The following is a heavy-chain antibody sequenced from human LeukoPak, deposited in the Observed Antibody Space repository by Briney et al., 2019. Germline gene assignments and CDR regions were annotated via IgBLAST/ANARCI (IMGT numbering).Heavy chain of an antibody. V-gene: IGHV1-2*02. CDR1: GYTFTGYY. J-gene: IGHJ6*03. CDR2: INPNSGDT. CDR3: ARVPTMVREVPYYYYMDV. D-gene: IGHD3-10*01. Sequence: ASVKVSCKASGYTFTGYYMHWVRQAPGQGLEWMGWINPNSGDTNYAEKFKGRVTMTRDTSKSTAYMELSRLRADNTAVYYCARVPTMVREVPYYYYMDVWGKGTTVTVSS.